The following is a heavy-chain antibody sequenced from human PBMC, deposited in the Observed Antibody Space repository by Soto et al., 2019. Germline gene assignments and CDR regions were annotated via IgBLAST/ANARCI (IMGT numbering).Heavy chain of an antibody. V-gene: IGHV5-51*01. CDR1: DTTHW. CDR3: ARLVNYYLGMDV. Sequence: PGESLKISCKASDTTHWIGLVRQKPGKGLEWMGIIYPGDSDTKYSPSFQGQVTISVDKSISTAYLHWSSLKASDTATYYCARLVNYYLGMDVWGLGTTVTVSS. J-gene: IGHJ6*02. CDR2: IYPGDSDT.